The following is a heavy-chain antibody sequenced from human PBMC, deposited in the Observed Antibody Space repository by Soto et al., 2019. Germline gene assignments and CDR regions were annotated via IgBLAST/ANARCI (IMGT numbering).Heavy chain of an antibody. Sequence: SETLSLTCTVFGGSIDSYYWSWTRQAPGKGLEWIGHISDSGTTNYNPSLGSRVTISVDTSRKSFSLKLSSVTAADTAVYFCARDRWMSRANWFGPWGPGTLVTVS. CDR3: ARDRWMSRANWFGP. CDR2: ISDSGTT. D-gene: IGHD2-2*03. J-gene: IGHJ5*02. V-gene: IGHV4-59*12. CDR1: GGSIDSYY.